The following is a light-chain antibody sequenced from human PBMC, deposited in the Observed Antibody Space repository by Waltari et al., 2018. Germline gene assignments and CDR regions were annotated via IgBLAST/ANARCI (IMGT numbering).Light chain of an antibody. CDR1: NVGGKS. CDR2: DDN. Sequence: SYVLTQPPSASLAPGKTATIACGGNNVGGKSVPWYQQKPGQAPVLVVHDDNARPSGIPDRFSGSNSGDTATLTISRVEVGDEADYYCQVWDSSPETVVFGGGTKLTVL. J-gene: IGLJ2*01. CDR3: QVWDSSPETVV. V-gene: IGLV3-21*01.